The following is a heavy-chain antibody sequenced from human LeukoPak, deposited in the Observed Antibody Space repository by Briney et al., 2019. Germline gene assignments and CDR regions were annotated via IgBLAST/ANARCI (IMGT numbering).Heavy chain of an antibody. CDR3: AAYLVLEWSEDRIYYYGMDV. V-gene: IGHV5-51*01. CDR1: GYSFTSYW. J-gene: IGHJ6*02. D-gene: IGHD3-3*01. CDR2: IYPGDSDT. Sequence: GESLKISCKGSGYSFTSYWIGWVRQMPGKGLEWMGIIYPGDSDTRYSPSFQGQVTISADKSISTAYLQWSSLKASDTAMYYCAAYLVLEWSEDRIYYYGMDVWGQGTTVTVSS.